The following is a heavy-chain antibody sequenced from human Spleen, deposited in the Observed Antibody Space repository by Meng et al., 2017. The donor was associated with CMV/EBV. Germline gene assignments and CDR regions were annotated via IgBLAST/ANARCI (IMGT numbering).Heavy chain of an antibody. J-gene: IGHJ4*02. CDR3: ARGLGYSSGWKLFDY. Sequence: SGGHISSRAISWVRQAPGQGLRWMGGVIPMFATASYAQEFQGRVTITTDESTTTAYMELSSLRSEDTAVYYCARGLGYSSGWKLFDYWGQGTLVTVSS. D-gene: IGHD6-19*01. CDR2: VIPMFATA. CDR1: GGHISSRA. V-gene: IGHV1-69*05.